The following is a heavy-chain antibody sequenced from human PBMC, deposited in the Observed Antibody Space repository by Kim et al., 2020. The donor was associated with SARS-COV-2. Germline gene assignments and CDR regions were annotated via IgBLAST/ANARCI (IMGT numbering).Heavy chain of an antibody. V-gene: IGHV3-7*01. CDR1: GFTLSIYW. Sequence: GGSLRLSCTASGFTLSIYWMSWVRQAPGKGLEWVANIKQDGGEKYYVDSVKGRFTISRDNAKNSLYLQMDSLRVEDTAVYYCVRDQSEFDYWGQGTLVTVSS. J-gene: IGHJ4*02. CDR3: VRDQSEFDY. CDR2: IKQDGGEK.